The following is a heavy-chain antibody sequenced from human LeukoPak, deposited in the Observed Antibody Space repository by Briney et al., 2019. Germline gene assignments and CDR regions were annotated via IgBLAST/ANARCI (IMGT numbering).Heavy chain of an antibody. V-gene: IGHV4-39*01. Sequence: PSETLSLTCTVSGGSISSSSYYWGWIRQPPGKGLEWIGSIYYSGSTYYNPSLKSRVTISVDTSKNQFSLKLSSVTAADTAVYYCARGPTGYGGNVLYYFDYWGQGTLVTVSS. CDR2: IYYSGST. D-gene: IGHD4-23*01. J-gene: IGHJ4*02. CDR3: ARGPTGYGGNVLYYFDY. CDR1: GGSISSSSYY.